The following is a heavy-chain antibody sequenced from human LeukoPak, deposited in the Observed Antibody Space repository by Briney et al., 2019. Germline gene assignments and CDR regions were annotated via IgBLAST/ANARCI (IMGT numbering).Heavy chain of an antibody. CDR2: INNSGGTT. J-gene: IGHJ4*02. V-gene: IGHV3-23*01. CDR3: AKDPISVAGLPFGY. D-gene: IGHD6-19*01. Sequence: GGSLRLSCAASGFTFSSYAMSWVRQAPGKGLEWVSSINNSGGTTYYADSVKGRFSISRDNSKNTLYLQMNSLRAEDTAVYYCAKDPISVAGLPFGYWGQGTLVTVSS. CDR1: GFTFSSYA.